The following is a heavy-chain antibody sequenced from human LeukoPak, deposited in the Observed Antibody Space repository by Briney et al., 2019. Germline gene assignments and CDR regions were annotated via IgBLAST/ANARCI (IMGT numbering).Heavy chain of an antibody. CDR3: ADIKGY. J-gene: IGHJ4*02. Sequence: GGFLRLSCAASGFTFSSYGMHWVRQAPGKGLEWVAVISYDGSNKYYADSVKGRFTISRDNSKNTLYLQMNSLRAEDTAVYYCADIKGYWGQGTLVTVSS. CDR2: ISYDGSNK. CDR1: GFTFSSYG. V-gene: IGHV3-30*03.